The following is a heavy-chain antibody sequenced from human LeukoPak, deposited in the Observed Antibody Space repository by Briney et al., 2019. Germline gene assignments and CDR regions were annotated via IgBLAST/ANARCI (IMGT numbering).Heavy chain of an antibody. Sequence: SETLSLTCTVSGGSFSGYHWNWIRQPPGKGLEWIGEIDYGGRAHYSPSLKSRLTVSLETSKNHFSLNMRSVTAADTAVYYCATYAAGQGGRGYWGQGALVTVSS. CDR2: IDYGGRA. J-gene: IGHJ4*02. V-gene: IGHV4-59*08. CDR3: ATYAAGQGGRGY. D-gene: IGHD2-2*01. CDR1: GGSFSGYH.